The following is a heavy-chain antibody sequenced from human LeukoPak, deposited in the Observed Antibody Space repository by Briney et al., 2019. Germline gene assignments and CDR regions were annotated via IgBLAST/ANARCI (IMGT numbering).Heavy chain of an antibody. J-gene: IGHJ3*02. CDR3: TRAKPPYCRGGSCRTPGAFDI. D-gene: IGHD2-15*01. CDR2: ISSDGNTI. CDR1: GFTFSSYE. Sequence: GGSLRLSCAASGFTFSSYEMNWVRQAPGKGLEWISYISSDGNTIYYADSVKGRFTISRDNAKNSLYLHMNSLRAEDTAVYYCTRAKPPYCRGGSCRTPGAFDIWGQGAVVTVSS. V-gene: IGHV3-48*03.